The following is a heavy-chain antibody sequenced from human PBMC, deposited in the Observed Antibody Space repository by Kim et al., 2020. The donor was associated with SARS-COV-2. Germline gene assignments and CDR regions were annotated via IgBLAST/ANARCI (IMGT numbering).Heavy chain of an antibody. CDR1: GGSISSSSYY. CDR2: IYYSGST. D-gene: IGHD3-10*01. Sequence: SETLSLTCTVSGGSISSSSYYWGWIRQPPGKGLEWIGSIYYSGSTYSNPSLKSRVTISVDTSKNQFPLKLSSVTAADTAVYYCARVGTVLLWFGWFDPWGHGTLVTVSS. V-gene: IGHV4-39*06. J-gene: IGHJ5*02. CDR3: ARVGTVLLWFGWFDP.